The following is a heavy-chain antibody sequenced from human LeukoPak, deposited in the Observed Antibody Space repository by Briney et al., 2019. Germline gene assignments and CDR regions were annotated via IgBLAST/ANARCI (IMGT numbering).Heavy chain of an antibody. CDR3: ARHRYYYRSGSYYGAPYYMDV. D-gene: IGHD3-10*01. V-gene: IGHV4-39*01. J-gene: IGHJ6*03. CDR1: GGSISSSSYY. CDR2: IYYSGST. Sequence: SETLSLTCTVSGGSISSSSYYWGWIRQPPGKGLEWIGSIYYSGSTYYNPSLKSRVTISVDTSKNLFSLKLSSVTAADTAVYYCARHRYYYRSGSYYGAPYYMDVWGKGTTVTISS.